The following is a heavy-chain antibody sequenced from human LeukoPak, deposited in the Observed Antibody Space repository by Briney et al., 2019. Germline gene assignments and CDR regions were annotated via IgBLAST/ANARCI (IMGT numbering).Heavy chain of an antibody. J-gene: IGHJ6*03. CDR1: GFTFNSYS. V-gene: IGHV3-23*01. CDR3: AKGGYSIAAYYYYYYMDV. D-gene: IGHD6-25*01. CDR2: ISGSGGST. Sequence: GGSLRLSCAASGFTFNSYSMNWVRQAPGKGLEWVSAISGSGGSTYYADSVKGRFTISRDNSKNTLYLQMNSLRAEDTAVYYCAKGGYSIAAYYYYYYMDVWGKGTTVTVSS.